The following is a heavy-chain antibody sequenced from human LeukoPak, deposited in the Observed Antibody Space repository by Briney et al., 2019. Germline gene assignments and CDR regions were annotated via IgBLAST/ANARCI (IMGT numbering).Heavy chain of an antibody. Sequence: GGSLRLSCAASGFTFDDYAMRWVRQAPGKGLEWVSLISGDGGSTYYADSVKGRFTISRDNSKNSLYLQMNSLRTEDTALYYCAKDRELAYYYYGMDVWGQGTTVTVSS. CDR3: AKDRELAYYYYGMDV. CDR2: ISGDGGST. J-gene: IGHJ6*02. V-gene: IGHV3-43*02. D-gene: IGHD1-7*01. CDR1: GFTFDDYA.